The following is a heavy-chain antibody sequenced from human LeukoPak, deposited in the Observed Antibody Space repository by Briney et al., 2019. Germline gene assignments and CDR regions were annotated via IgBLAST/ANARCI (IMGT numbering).Heavy chain of an antibody. CDR1: GGSFSGYY. V-gene: IGHV4-34*01. CDR2: INHSGST. Sequence: SETLSLTCAVYGGSFSGYYWSWIRQPPGKGLEWIGEINHSGSTNYNPSLKSRVTISVDTSKNQFSLKLSSVTAADTAVYYCARVFLPRSPYYYDSSGYCDYWGQGTLVTASS. D-gene: IGHD3-22*01. CDR3: ARVFLPRSPYYYDSSGYCDY. J-gene: IGHJ4*02.